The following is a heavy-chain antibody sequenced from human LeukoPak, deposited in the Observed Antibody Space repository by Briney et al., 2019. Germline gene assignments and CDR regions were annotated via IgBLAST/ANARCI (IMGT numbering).Heavy chain of an antibody. CDR3: AKDSRYYYDSSGYHDY. CDR1: GFTFDDYA. Sequence: GGSLRLSCAASGFTFDDYAMHWVRQAPGKGLEWVSGISWNSGSIGYADSVKGRFTISRDNAKNSLYLQMNSLRAEDTGLYYCAKDSRYYYDSSGYHDYWGQGTLVTVSS. D-gene: IGHD3-22*01. CDR2: ISWNSGSI. J-gene: IGHJ4*02. V-gene: IGHV3-9*01.